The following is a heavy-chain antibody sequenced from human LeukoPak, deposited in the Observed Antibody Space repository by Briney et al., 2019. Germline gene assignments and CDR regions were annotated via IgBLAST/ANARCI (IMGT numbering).Heavy chain of an antibody. V-gene: IGHV3-21*01. J-gene: IGHJ6*03. CDR3: ARYYYGSGIIMDV. CDR2: ISSSSSYI. D-gene: IGHD3-10*01. Sequence: GGSLRLSCAASGFTFSSYSMNWVRQAPGKGLEWVSSISSSSSYIYYADSVKGRFTISRGNAKNSLYLQMNSLRAEDAAVYYCARYYYGSGIIMDVWGKGTTVTVSS. CDR1: GFTFSSYS.